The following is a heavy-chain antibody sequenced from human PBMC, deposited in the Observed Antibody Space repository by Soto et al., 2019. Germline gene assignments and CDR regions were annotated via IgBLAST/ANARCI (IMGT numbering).Heavy chain of an antibody. CDR2: IYHSGTT. J-gene: IGHJ4*02. V-gene: IGHV4-38-2*01. Sequence: AXETLSLTCAFSGVSIISNYWWAWIRQSPGEGLVWIGSIYHSGTTYYNPSLESRVIISVDTSESRFALRLTSVTAADSAVYYCARTDNVGYYPYCGQGTLFTVSS. D-gene: IGHD3-3*01. CDR3: ARTDNVGYYPY. CDR1: GVSIISNYW.